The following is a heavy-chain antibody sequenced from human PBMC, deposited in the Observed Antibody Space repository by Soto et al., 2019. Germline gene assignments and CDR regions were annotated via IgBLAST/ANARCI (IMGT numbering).Heavy chain of an antibody. CDR2: INPNSGGT. J-gene: IGHJ3*02. Sequence: ASVKVSCKASGYTFTGYYMHWVRQAPGQGLEWMGWINPNSGGTNYAQKFQGWVTMTRDTSISTAYMELSRLRSDDTAVYYCARASPGYSGYALPSEFAFDIWGQGTMVTVSS. V-gene: IGHV1-2*04. CDR1: GYTFTGYY. D-gene: IGHD5-12*01. CDR3: ARASPGYSGYALPSEFAFDI.